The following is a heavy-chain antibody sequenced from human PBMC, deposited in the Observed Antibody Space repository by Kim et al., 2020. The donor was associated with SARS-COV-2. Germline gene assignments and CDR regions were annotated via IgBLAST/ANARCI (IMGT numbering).Heavy chain of an antibody. CDR1: Y. CDR3: ARTLRFNWFDP. V-gene: IGHV4-30-4*01. Sequence: YWGWRRQPPRKHREWIGYIYYSESIYDTPSLKSRVTISVDTSKNQFSLKLSSVTAADTAVYYCARTLRFNWFDPWGQGTLVTVSS. CDR2: IYYSESI. J-gene: IGHJ5*02. D-gene: IGHD3-3*01.